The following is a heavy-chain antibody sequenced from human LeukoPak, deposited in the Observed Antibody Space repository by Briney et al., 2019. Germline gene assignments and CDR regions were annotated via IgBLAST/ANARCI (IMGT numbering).Heavy chain of an antibody. V-gene: IGHV4-39*07. D-gene: IGHD5-12*01. Sequence: ASETLSLTCTVSGGSISSSDYYWGWIRQPPGKGLEWIASIYYDWIIYYNPSLKSRVTISVDTSKNQFSLKLSSVTAADTAVYYCARDLRGYSGYDYRYFDYWGQGTLVTVSS. CDR2: IYYDWII. CDR1: GGSISSSDYY. CDR3: ARDLRGYSGYDYRYFDY. J-gene: IGHJ4*02.